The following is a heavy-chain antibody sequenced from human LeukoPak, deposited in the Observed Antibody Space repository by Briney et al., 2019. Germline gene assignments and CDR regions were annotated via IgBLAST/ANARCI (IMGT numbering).Heavy chain of an antibody. CDR2: IDPKNGGT. D-gene: IGHD6-19*01. CDR3: TNVYNSGWYFDY. Sequence: ASVQVSCTASGYXFTGYYIHWVRQAPGQGLEWMGWIDPKNGGTAYAQKFQGRVTMTRDTSISTVYMELSRLRSDDTAVYYCTNVYNSGWYFDYWGQGTLVTVSS. V-gene: IGHV1-2*02. J-gene: IGHJ4*02. CDR1: GYXFTGYY.